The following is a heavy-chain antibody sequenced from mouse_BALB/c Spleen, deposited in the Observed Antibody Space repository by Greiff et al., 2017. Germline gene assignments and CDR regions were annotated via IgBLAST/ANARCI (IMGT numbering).Heavy chain of an antibody. CDR1: GFSLTGYG. CDR3: ARDLRYYEGAMDY. CDR2: IWGDGGT. Sequence: VQVVESGPGLVAPSQSLSITCTVSGFSLTGYGVNWVRQPPGKGLEWLGMIWGDGGTDYNSALKSRLSISKDNSKSQVFLEMNSLQTDDTARYYCARDLRYYEGAMDYWGQGTSVTVSS. V-gene: IGHV2-6-7*01. J-gene: IGHJ4*01. D-gene: IGHD2-4*01.